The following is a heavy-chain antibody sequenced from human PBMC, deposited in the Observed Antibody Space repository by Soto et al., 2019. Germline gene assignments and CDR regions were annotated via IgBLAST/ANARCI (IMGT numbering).Heavy chain of an antibody. D-gene: IGHD4-17*01. CDR2: MNPNSGNT. CDR3: ARWDYGVYARFAY. CDR1: GYTFTSHD. Sequence: QVQLVQSGAEVKKSGASVKVSCKASGYTFTSHDINWVRQATGQGLEWMGWMNPNSGNTGYAQKFQGRVTMTRNTSISTAYMELSSLRSEATAVYYCARWDYGVYARFAYWGQGTLVTVSS. J-gene: IGHJ4*02. V-gene: IGHV1-8*01.